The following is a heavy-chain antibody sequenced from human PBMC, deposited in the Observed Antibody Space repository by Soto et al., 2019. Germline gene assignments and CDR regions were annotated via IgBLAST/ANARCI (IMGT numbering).Heavy chain of an antibody. CDR3: AREDTSGYYFYDD. Sequence: PGESLKISCKGSGFSFMSYWIGWVRQMPWKGLEWMGIIYPGDSDTTYSPSFRGQVTISADKSISTAYLQWSSLKASDTATYYCAREDTSGYYFYDDWGQGTQVTVSS. V-gene: IGHV5-51*01. CDR1: GFSFMSYW. CDR2: IYPGDSDT. D-gene: IGHD3-22*01. J-gene: IGHJ4*02.